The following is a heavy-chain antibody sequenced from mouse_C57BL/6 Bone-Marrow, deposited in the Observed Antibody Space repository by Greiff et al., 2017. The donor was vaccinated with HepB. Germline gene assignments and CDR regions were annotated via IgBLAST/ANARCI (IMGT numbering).Heavy chain of an antibody. Sequence: VKLQESGAELVRPGASVTLSCKASGYTFTDYEMHWVKQTPVHGLEWIGAIDPETGGTAYNQKFKGKAILTADKSSSTAYMELRSLTSEDSAVYYCTRPNWDNYWGQGTTLTVSS. V-gene: IGHV1-15*01. CDR3: TRPNWDNY. J-gene: IGHJ2*01. CDR1: GYTFTDYE. D-gene: IGHD4-1*01. CDR2: IDPETGGT.